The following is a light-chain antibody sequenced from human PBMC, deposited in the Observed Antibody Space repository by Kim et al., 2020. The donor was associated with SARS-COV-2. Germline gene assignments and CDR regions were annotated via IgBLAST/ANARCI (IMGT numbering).Light chain of an antibody. CDR2: AAS. J-gene: IGKJ4*01. CDR3: QQSYSAPQLT. Sequence: DIQMTQSPSSLSASVGDRVTITCRASQSIANYLNWYQQKPGKAPNLLIYAASSLQSGVPSRFSGSGSGTVFTLTISSLQPEDFATYYCQQSYSAPQLTFGGGTKVEI. V-gene: IGKV1-39*01. CDR1: QSIANY.